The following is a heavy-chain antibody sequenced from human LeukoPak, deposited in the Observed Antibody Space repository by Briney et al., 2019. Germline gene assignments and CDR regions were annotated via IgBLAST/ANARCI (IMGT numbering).Heavy chain of an antibody. CDR2: IYYSGST. CDR1: GGSTSSYY. CDR3: ARHARNILNAYDI. D-gene: IGHD2-2*02. Sequence: KPSETLSPTCTVSGGSTSSYYWSWIRQPLGKGLEWIAYIYYSGSTKYNPSLKSRVTISVDTSKNQFSLNLNSVTAADTAVYYCARHARNILNAYDIWGQGTMVTVSS. J-gene: IGHJ3*02. V-gene: IGHV4-59*08.